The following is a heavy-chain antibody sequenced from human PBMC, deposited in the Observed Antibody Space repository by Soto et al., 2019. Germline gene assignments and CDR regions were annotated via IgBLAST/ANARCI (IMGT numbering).Heavy chain of an antibody. D-gene: IGHD4-17*01. CDR3: VKDSSMTTVTFLDY. CDR1: GFTFSTYA. J-gene: IGHJ4*02. CDR2: ITGNGGST. Sequence: GGSLRLSCSASGFTFSTYAMHWVRQAPGKGLEYVSAITGNGGSTYHAVSVKGRFTISRDNSKNTLYLQMNSLRAEDTAVYYCVKDSSMTTVTFLDYWGQGTLVTVSS. V-gene: IGHV3-64D*08.